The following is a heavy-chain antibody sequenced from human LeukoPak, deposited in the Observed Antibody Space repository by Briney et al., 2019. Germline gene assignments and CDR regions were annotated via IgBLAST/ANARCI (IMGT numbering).Heavy chain of an antibody. Sequence: SQPLSLTCAVSVGSISSGGYSWTWIRQPPGKGLEWIGYIYHSGRTYYNPSLKSRVTISVDRSKNHFSLKLSSVTAADTAVYYCARLYGSGSYFDYWGQGTLVIVSS. CDR2: IYHSGRT. D-gene: IGHD3-10*01. V-gene: IGHV4-30-2*01. CDR1: VGSISSGGYS. J-gene: IGHJ4*02. CDR3: ARLYGSGSYFDY.